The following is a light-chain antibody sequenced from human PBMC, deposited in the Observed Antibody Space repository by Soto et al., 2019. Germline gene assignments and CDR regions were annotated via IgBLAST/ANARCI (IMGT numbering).Light chain of an antibody. CDR1: NSNIGSNI. CDR3: AAWDDSLNTVL. Sequence: QSVLIQPPSVSGTPGHRVTISCSGSNSNIGSNIVNWYRQLPGTAPKLLMYYNNYRPSGVPDRISGSKSGTSASLAISGLQSDDEADYYCAAWDDSLNTVLFGGGTKLTVL. CDR2: YNN. J-gene: IGLJ2*01. V-gene: IGLV1-44*01.